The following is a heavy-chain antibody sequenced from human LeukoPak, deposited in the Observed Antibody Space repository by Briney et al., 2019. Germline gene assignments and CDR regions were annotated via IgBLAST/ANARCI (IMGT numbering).Heavy chain of an antibody. CDR2: IKHDGSDS. CDR1: GFTFSDYY. D-gene: IGHD4-17*01. Sequence: GGSLRLSCAASGFTFSDYYMSWIRQAPGKGLEWVANIKHDGSDSFYVDSVKGRFTISRDNSENSLYLQMHSLRVEDTPMYFCARDRRPTIYGGLDSWGQGTVVTVSS. CDR3: ARDRRPTIYGGLDS. J-gene: IGHJ4*02. V-gene: IGHV3-7*01.